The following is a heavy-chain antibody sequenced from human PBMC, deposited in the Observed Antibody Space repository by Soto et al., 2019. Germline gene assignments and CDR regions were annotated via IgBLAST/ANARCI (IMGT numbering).Heavy chain of an antibody. V-gene: IGHV1-69*12. D-gene: IGHD3-10*01. CDR1: GGTFSSYA. J-gene: IGHJ6*02. CDR3: ARDLLGFGYTYADV. Sequence: QVQLVQSGAEVKKPGSSVKVSCKASGGTFSSYAISWVRQAPGQGLEWMGGIIPIVATANYAQKFQGRVTITADESTSKAYTGLGSLRSEDAAVYYCARDLLGFGYTYADVWGQGTTVTVSS. CDR2: IIPIVATA.